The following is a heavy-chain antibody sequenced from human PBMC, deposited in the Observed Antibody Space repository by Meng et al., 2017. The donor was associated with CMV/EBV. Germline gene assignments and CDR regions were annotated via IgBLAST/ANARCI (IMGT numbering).Heavy chain of an antibody. CDR1: GYTFTSYD. CDR3: ARGGYGSGVPYGMDV. J-gene: IGHJ6*02. V-gene: IGHV1-8*03. D-gene: IGHD3-10*01. Sequence: ASVKVSCKASGYTFTSYDINWVRQATGQGLEWMGWMNPNSGNTGYAQKFQGRVTITRNTSISTAYMVLSSLRSEDTAVYYCARGGYGSGVPYGMDVWGQGTTVTVSS. CDR2: MNPNSGNT.